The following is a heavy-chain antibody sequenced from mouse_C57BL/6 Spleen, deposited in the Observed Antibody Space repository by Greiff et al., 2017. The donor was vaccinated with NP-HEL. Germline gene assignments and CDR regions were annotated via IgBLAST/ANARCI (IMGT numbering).Heavy chain of an antibody. Sequence: QVQLQQSGPELVKPGASVKISCKASGYAFSSSWMNWVKQRPGKGLEWIGRIYPGDGDTTYNGKFKGKATLTADKSSSTAYMQLSSLTSEDSAVYFCARNAYYYGRSWGYVDVWGTGTTVTVSS. CDR1: GYAFSSSW. CDR3: ARNAYYYGRSWGYVDV. CDR2: IYPGDGDT. J-gene: IGHJ1*03. V-gene: IGHV1-82*01. D-gene: IGHD1-1*01.